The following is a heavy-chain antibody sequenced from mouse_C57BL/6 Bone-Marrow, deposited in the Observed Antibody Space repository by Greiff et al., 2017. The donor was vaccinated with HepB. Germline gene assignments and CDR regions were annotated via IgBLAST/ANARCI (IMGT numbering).Heavy chain of an antibody. J-gene: IGHJ2*01. CDR1: GYSFTDYN. Sequence: EVKVVESGPELVKPGASVKISCKASGYSFTDYNMNWVQQSNGKSLEWIGVINPNYGTTSYNQKFKGKATLTVDQSSSTAYMQLNGLTSEDSAVYYCARSLYGSSFPYYFDYWGKGTTLTVSS. CDR2: INPNYGTT. CDR3: ARSLYGSSFPYYFDY. V-gene: IGHV1-39*01. D-gene: IGHD1-1*01.